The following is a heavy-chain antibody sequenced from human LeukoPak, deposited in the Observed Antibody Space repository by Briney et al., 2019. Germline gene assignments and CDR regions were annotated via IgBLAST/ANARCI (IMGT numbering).Heavy chain of an antibody. CDR3: GKDRGDYVTTYFDY. CDR1: GFTFSSYA. Sequence: GGSLRLSCAASGFTFSSYAMSWVRQAPGKGLEWVSAISGSGVSTYYADSVKGRFTISRDNSKNTLYLQMNSMRAVGKAVYYCGKDRGDYVTTYFDYWGQGTLVTVSS. D-gene: IGHD4-17*01. J-gene: IGHJ4*02. V-gene: IGHV3-23*01. CDR2: ISGSGVST.